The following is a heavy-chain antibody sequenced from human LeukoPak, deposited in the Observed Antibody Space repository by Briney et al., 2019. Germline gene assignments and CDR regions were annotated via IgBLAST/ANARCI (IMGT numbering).Heavy chain of an antibody. CDR2: ISGSDSTI. CDR3: TTLHYYGMVV. CDR1: GLTFSDYY. V-gene: IGHV3-11*01. Sequence: GGSLRLSCAASGLTFSDYYMSWIRQAPGKGLEWVSYISGSDSTIYYADSVKGRFTNSRDNAKNSLYLQMDSLSAEDTAVYYCTTLHYYGMVVWGPGTTVTVS. J-gene: IGHJ6*02.